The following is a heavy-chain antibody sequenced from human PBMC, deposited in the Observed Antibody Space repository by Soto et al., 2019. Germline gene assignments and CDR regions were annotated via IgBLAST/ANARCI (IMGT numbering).Heavy chain of an antibody. Sequence: EVQLVESGGGLVQPGRSLRLSCAASGFTFDDYAMHWVRQAPGKGLEWVSGISWNSGSIDYADSVKGRFTISRDNAKNSLYLQMNSLRAEDTALYYCAKDGGAKGFDIWGQGTMVTVSS. CDR3: AKDGGAKGFDI. D-gene: IGHD3-16*01. CDR1: GFTFDDYA. J-gene: IGHJ3*02. V-gene: IGHV3-9*01. CDR2: ISWNSGSI.